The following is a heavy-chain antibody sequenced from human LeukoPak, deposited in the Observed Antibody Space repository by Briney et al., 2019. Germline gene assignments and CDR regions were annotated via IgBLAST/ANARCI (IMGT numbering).Heavy chain of an antibody. CDR2: VWSDGINK. CDR1: GFTFSNYD. J-gene: IGHJ4*02. V-gene: IGHV3-33*06. Sequence: GRSLRLSCAASGFTFSNYDMHWVPQAPGKGLEWVAVVWSDGINKYYADSVKGRFTISRDNSKNTLYLQMNSLRAEDTALYYCAKDSRSSSIDFWGQGTLVTVSS. CDR3: AKDSRSSSIDF. D-gene: IGHD6-6*01.